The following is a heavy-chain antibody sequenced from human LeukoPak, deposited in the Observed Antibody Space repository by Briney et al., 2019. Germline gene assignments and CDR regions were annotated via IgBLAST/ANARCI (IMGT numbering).Heavy chain of an antibody. CDR3: AKERDSRGYFDY. J-gene: IGHJ4*02. CDR2: VTTDTGPT. V-gene: IGHV3-23*01. Sequence: PGGSLRLSCAASGFTFSDYSLTWVRRTPGKGLEWVSTVTTDTGPTYYTDSVKGRFTVSRDSSKNTLYLQMNSLRAEDAAVYYCAKERDSRGYFDYWGQGTLVTVSS. CDR1: GFTFSDYS. D-gene: IGHD3-22*01.